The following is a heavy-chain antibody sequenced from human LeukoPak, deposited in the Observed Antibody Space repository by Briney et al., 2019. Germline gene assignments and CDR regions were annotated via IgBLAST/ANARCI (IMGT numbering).Heavy chain of an antibody. CDR2: IYHSGST. D-gene: IGHD5-18*01. CDR3: AGRGYSYGYNY. Sequence: SQTLSLTRAVSGGSISSGGYSWSWIRQPPGKGLEWIGYIYHSGSTYYNPSLKSRVTISVDRSKNQFSLKLSSVTAADTAVYYCAGRGYSYGYNYWGQGTLVTVSS. CDR1: GGSISSGGYS. J-gene: IGHJ4*02. V-gene: IGHV4-30-2*01.